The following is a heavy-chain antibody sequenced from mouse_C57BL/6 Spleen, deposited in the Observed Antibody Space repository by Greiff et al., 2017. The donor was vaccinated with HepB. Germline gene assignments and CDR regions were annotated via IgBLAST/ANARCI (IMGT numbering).Heavy chain of an antibody. CDR2: ISYDGSN. D-gene: IGHD2-3*01. CDR1: GYSITSGYY. J-gene: IGHJ2*01. CDR3: ARANDGYSL. V-gene: IGHV3-6*01. Sequence: VQLKESGPGLVKPSQSLSLTCSVTGYSITSGYYWNWIRQFPGNKLEWMGYISYDGSNNYNPSLKNRISITRDTSKNQFFLKLNSVTTEDTATYYCARANDGYSLWGQGTTLTVSS.